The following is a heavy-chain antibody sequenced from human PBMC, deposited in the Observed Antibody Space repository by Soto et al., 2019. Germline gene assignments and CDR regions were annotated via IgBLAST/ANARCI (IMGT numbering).Heavy chain of an antibody. D-gene: IGHD2-15*01. CDR3: ARLDCSGGTCYSRQPEWFDP. CDR1: GYTFPTYG. Sequence: ASVKVSCKASGYTFPTYGISWVRRAPGQGLEWMGWIGAYNGNTNYAQKFQDRVTMTTDTSTGTAYMELRSLRSDDTAVYYCARLDCSGGTCYSRQPEWFDPWGQGTLVTVSS. V-gene: IGHV1-18*01. J-gene: IGHJ5*02. CDR2: IGAYNGNT.